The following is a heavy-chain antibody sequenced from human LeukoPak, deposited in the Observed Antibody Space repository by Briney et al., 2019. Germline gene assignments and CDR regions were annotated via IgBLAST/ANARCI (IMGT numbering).Heavy chain of an antibody. CDR2: MNPNSGNT. CDR1: GYTFTSYD. V-gene: IGHV1-8*01. Sequence: ASVKVSCKASGYTFTSYDINWVRQATGQGLEWMGWMNPNSGNTGYAQKFQGRVTMTRDTSVSTAYMELSRLRSDDTAVYYCARGHGSGATIDYWGQGTLVTVSS. CDR3: ARGHGSGATIDY. D-gene: IGHD1-26*01. J-gene: IGHJ4*02.